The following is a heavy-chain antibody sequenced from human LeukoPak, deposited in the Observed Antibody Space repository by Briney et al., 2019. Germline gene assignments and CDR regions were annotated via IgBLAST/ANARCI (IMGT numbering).Heavy chain of an antibody. CDR1: GFTFSSYA. CDR2: ISYDGSNK. J-gene: IGHJ3*02. Sequence: GGSLRLSCAASGFTFSSYAMHWVRQAPGKGLEWVAVISYDGSNKYYADSVKGRFTISRDNAKNSLYLQMNSLRAEDTALYYCAKAQFTMIVYRWVNDAFDIWGQGTMVTVSS. V-gene: IGHV3-30-3*01. D-gene: IGHD3-22*01. CDR3: AKAQFTMIVYRWVNDAFDI.